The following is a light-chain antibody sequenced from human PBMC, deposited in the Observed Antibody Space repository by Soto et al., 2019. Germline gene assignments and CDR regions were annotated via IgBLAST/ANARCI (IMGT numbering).Light chain of an antibody. Sequence: SYELTQPPSVSVAPGKTARITCGGNNIGSKSVHWYQQKPGHAPVLVIYYDSDRPSGIPERFSGSNSGNTATLTIIRVEAGDEADYYCQVWDSSSDPSYVFGTGTKLTVL. CDR2: YDS. J-gene: IGLJ1*01. V-gene: IGLV3-21*04. CDR3: QVWDSSSDPSYV. CDR1: NIGSKS.